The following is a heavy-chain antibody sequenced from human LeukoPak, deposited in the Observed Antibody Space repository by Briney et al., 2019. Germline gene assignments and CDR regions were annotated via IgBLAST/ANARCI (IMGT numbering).Heavy chain of an antibody. CDR1: GFTFSNYW. V-gene: IGHV3-7*01. Sequence: PGGSLRLSCVASGFTFSNYWMSWVRQAPGKGLEWVANIKPDGSEKNYVDSVKGRFTISRDNAKNTLYLQMNSLRAEDTAVYYCARDEVAVPGWDYWGQGTLVTVSS. J-gene: IGHJ4*02. CDR2: IKPDGSEK. CDR3: ARDEVAVPGWDY. D-gene: IGHD6-19*01.